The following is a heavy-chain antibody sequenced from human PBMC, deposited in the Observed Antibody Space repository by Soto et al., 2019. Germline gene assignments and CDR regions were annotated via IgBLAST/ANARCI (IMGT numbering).Heavy chain of an antibody. CDR1: GFTFSNAW. D-gene: IGHD2-21*02. Sequence: PGGSLRLSCAASGFTFSNAWMSWVRQAPGKGLEWVGRIKSKTDGGTTDYAAPVKGRFTISRDDSKNTLYLQMNSLKTEDTAVYYCTTDCGGDCATIDYWGQGTLVTVSS. CDR2: IKSKTDGGTT. J-gene: IGHJ4*02. CDR3: TTDCGGDCATIDY. V-gene: IGHV3-15*01.